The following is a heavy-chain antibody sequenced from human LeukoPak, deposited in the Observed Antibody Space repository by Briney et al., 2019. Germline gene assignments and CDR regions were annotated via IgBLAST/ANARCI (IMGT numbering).Heavy chain of an antibody. CDR3: ARQSRGIAVAGLDY. CDR2: IYYNGST. Sequence: SETLSLTCTVSRGSISSYYWTWTRQPPGKGLEWIGYIYYNGSTNYNPSLKSRVTISVDASKNQFSLKLTSVTAADTAVYYCARQSRGIAVAGLDYWGQGTLVTVSS. V-gene: IGHV4-59*08. J-gene: IGHJ4*02. D-gene: IGHD6-19*01. CDR1: RGSISSYY.